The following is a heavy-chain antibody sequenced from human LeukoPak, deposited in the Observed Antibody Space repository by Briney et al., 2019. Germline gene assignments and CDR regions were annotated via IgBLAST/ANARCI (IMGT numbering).Heavy chain of an antibody. V-gene: IGHV4-4*02. CDR3: AREPTMVRAFNWFDP. J-gene: IGHJ5*02. CDR1: GGSISSSNW. Sequence: PSETLSLTCAVSGGSISSSNWWSWVRQPPGKGLEWIGEIYHSGSTNYNPSLKSRVTISVDKSKNQFSLKLSSVTAADTAVYYCAREPTMVRAFNWFDPWGQGTLVTVSS. D-gene: IGHD3-10*01. CDR2: IYHSGST.